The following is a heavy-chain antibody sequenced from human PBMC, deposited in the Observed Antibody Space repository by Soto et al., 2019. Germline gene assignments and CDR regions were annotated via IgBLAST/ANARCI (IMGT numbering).Heavy chain of an antibody. D-gene: IGHD3-16*01. CDR1: GYTFTSYD. J-gene: IGHJ4*02. CDR3: ARGLSRGGGAFDY. Sequence: ASVMCSCNASGYTFTSYDINWVRQATGQGLEWMGWMNPNSGNTGYAQKFQGRVTMTRNTSISTAYMELSSLRSEDTAVYYCARGLSRGGGAFDYWGQGTLVTV. V-gene: IGHV1-8*01. CDR2: MNPNSGNT.